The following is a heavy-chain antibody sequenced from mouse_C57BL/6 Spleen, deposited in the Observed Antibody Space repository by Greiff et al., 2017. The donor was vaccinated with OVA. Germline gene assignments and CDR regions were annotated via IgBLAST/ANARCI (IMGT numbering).Heavy chain of an antibody. CDR1: GFNIKDYY. Sequence: VQLQQSGAELVRPGASVKLSCTASGFNIKDYYMHWVKQRPEQGLEWIGRIDPEDGDTEYAPKFQGKATLTADTSSNTAYLQLSSLTSADTAVYYCTTLYDGYYAYFDYWGQGTTLTVSS. CDR2: IDPEDGDT. CDR3: TTLYDGYYAYFDY. D-gene: IGHD2-3*01. V-gene: IGHV14-1*01. J-gene: IGHJ2*01.